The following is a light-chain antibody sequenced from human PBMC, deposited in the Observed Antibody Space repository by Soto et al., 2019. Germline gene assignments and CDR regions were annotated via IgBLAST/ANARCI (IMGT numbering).Light chain of an antibody. CDR2: SNS. CDR3: AAWDDSLNGMV. Sequence: QSVLTQPPSAPGTPGQRVTISCSGSSSNIGSNTVNWYQQLPGTAPKLVMYSNSRRPSGVPDRFSASKSGTSVSLVISGLRSEDEADYYCAAWDDSLNGMVFGGGTKVTVL. CDR1: SSNIGSNT. J-gene: IGLJ2*01. V-gene: IGLV1-44*01.